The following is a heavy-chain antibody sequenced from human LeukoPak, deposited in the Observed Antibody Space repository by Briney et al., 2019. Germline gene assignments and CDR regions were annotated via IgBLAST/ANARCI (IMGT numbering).Heavy chain of an antibody. V-gene: IGHV4-39*07. CDR1: GGSISSGGYY. D-gene: IGHD3-16*01. J-gene: IGHJ4*02. CDR2: INHSGST. CDR3: AKDTGITWGSYFPKRVFDY. Sequence: PSETLSLTCTVSGGSISSGGYYWSWIRQHPGKGLEWIGEINHSGSTNYNPSLKSRVTISVDTSKKQFFLRLSSVTAADTAVYYCAKDTGITWGSYFPKRVFDYWGQGTLVTVSS.